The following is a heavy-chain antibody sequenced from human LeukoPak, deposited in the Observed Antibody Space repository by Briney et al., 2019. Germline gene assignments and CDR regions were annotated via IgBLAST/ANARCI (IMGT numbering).Heavy chain of an antibody. CDR2: IYYSGST. CDR3: ARQGRRITIFGVVMKDFDY. CDR1: GGSISSYY. Sequence: PSETLSLTCTVSGGSISSYYWSWIRQPPGKGLEWIGYIYYSGSTNYNPSLKSRVTISVDTSKSQFSLKLSSVTAADTAVYYCARQGRRITIFGVVMKDFDYWGQGTLVTVSS. V-gene: IGHV4-59*08. J-gene: IGHJ4*02. D-gene: IGHD3-3*01.